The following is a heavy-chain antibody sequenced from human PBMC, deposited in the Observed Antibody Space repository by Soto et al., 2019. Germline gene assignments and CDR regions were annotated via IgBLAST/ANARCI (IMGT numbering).Heavy chain of an antibody. D-gene: IGHD6-19*01. V-gene: IGHV4-34*01. CDR1: GGSFSGYY. CDR2: INHSGST. CDR3: ARLWRQWLDPFCDY. Sequence: SETLSLTCAVYGGSFSGYYWSWIRQPPGKGLEWIGEINHSGSTNYNPSLKSRVTISVDTSKNQFSLKLSSVTAADTAVYYCARLWRQWLDPFCDYWGQGTLVTVSS. J-gene: IGHJ4*02.